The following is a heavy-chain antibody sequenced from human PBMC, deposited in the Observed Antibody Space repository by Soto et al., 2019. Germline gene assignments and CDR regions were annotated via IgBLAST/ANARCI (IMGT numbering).Heavy chain of an antibody. CDR1: GFSLTTSGVG. D-gene: IGHD1-1*01. J-gene: IGHJ4*02. V-gene: IGHV2-5*02. CDR3: AHSPLGQLLLYVDF. Sequence: QITLKECGPTLVKPTQTLTLTCTFSGFSLTTSGVGVGWIRQPPGKALEWLALIYWDDEKRYSPSLKSRLSITKDTSNNQVVLTMTNMDPVDTATYFCAHSPLGQLLLYVDFWGQGTLVTVSS. CDR2: IYWDDEK.